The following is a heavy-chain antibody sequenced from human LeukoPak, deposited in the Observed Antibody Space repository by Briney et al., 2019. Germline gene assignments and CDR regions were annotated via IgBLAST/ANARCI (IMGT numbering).Heavy chain of an antibody. CDR1: GFTFSTYA. D-gene: IGHD1-1*01. V-gene: IGHV3-23*01. Sequence: GGSLRLSCAASGFTFSTYAMSWVREAPGKGLEWVSGISGIGGSTYYADSVKGRFTISRNNSKNTLYLQMNSLRAEDTAVYYCAKGKLDPFDYWGQGTLVTVSS. CDR3: AKGKLDPFDY. J-gene: IGHJ4*02. CDR2: ISGIGGST.